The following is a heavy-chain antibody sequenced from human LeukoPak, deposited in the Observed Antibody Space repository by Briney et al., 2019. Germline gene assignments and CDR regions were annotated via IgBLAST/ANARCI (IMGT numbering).Heavy chain of an antibody. D-gene: IGHD3-16*01. J-gene: IGHJ4*02. V-gene: IGHV4-31*03. CDR3: ARQTKPIGDSPWPDFDY. CDR2: IYYSGST. CDR1: GGPISSGGYY. Sequence: SETLSLTCTVSGGPISSGGYYWSWIRQHPGKGLEWIGYIYYSGSTYYNPSLKSRVTISVDTSKNQFSLKLSSVTAADTAVYYCARQTKPIGDSPWPDFDYWSQGTLVTVSS.